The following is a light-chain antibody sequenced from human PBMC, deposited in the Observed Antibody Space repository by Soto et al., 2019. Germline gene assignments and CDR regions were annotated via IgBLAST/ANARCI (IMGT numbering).Light chain of an antibody. CDR1: HILLHSNGYNY. CDR2: LGS. J-gene: IGKJ5*01. Sequence: DVVMTQSPLSLPVTPVGPSCIACSSSHILLHSNGYNYLDWYLQKPGQSPQLLIYLGSNRASGVPDRFSGSGSGPDFTLTITSLQPEDFATYYCQQSYGTPITFGQGTRLEIK. CDR3: QQSYGTPIT. V-gene: IGKV2-28*01.